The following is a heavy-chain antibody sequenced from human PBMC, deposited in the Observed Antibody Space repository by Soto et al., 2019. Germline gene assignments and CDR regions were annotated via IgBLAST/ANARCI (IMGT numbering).Heavy chain of an antibody. D-gene: IGHD2-2*01. Sequence: ASVKVSCKASGYTFTSYYMHWVRQAPGQGLEWMGIINPSGGSTRYAQKFQGRVTMTRDTSTSTVYMELSSLRSEDTAVYYCARDRDRMGVVPAAPYGMDVWGQGTTVTVSS. CDR2: INPSGGST. CDR1: GYTFTSYY. V-gene: IGHV1-46*01. CDR3: ARDRDRMGVVPAAPYGMDV. J-gene: IGHJ6*02.